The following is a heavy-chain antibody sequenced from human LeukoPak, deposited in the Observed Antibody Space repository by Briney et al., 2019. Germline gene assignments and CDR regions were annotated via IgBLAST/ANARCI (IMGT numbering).Heavy chain of an antibody. D-gene: IGHD3-22*01. V-gene: IGHV4-59*01. CDR1: GGSISSYY. CDR2: IYYSGST. CDR3: ASNYYDSSGYYLEYSQH. J-gene: IGHJ1*01. Sequence: SETLSLTCTVSGGSISSYYWSWIRQPPGKGLEWIGYIYYSGSTNYNPSLKSRVTITVDTSKNQFSLKLSSVTAADTAVYYCASNYYDSSGYYLEYSQHWGQGTLVTVSS.